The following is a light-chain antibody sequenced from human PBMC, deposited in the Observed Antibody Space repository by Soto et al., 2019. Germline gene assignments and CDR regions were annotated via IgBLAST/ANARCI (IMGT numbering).Light chain of an antibody. CDR1: SSDVGNYNR. Sequence: QSALTQPPSVSGSPGQSVTISCTGTSSDVGNYNRVSWYQQPPGTAPKLVIYEVNHRPSGVPDRFSGSKSGNTASLTISGLQAEDEADYYCSSYTTSSTWVFGGGTKLTVL. CDR2: EVN. V-gene: IGLV2-18*02. J-gene: IGLJ3*02. CDR3: SSYTTSSTWV.